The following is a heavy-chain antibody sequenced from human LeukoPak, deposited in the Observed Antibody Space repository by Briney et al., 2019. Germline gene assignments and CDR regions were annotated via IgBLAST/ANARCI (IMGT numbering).Heavy chain of an antibody. D-gene: IGHD6-19*01. CDR1: GGSISSYY. J-gene: IGHJ4*02. CDR3: ARGGLSSGWYG. CDR2: SFFSGST. V-gene: IGHV4-59*01. Sequence: SETLSLTCTVSGGSISSYYWSWIRQPPGKGLEWIGYSFFSGSTNYNPSLKSRVTISLDTSKNQFSLRLNSVTAADTAVYYCARGGLSSGWYGWGQETLVTVSS.